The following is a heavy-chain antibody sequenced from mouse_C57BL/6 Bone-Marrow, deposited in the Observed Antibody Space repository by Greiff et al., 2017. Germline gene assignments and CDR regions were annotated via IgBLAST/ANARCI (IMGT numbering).Heavy chain of an antibody. V-gene: IGHV1-64*01. CDR3: AATRKEAWFDY. Sequence: QVQLQQPGAELVKPGASVKLSCKASGYTFTSYWMHWVKQRPGQGLEWIGMIHPTSGSTNYNEKFKSKATLTVDKSSSTAYMQLSSLTSADSAVYYCAATRKEAWFDYWGQGTLVTVSA. CDR1: GYTFTSYW. CDR2: IHPTSGST. D-gene: IGHD6-1*01. J-gene: IGHJ3*01.